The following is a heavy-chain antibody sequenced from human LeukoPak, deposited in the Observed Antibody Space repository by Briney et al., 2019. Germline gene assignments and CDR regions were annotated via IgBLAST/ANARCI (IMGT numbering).Heavy chain of an antibody. V-gene: IGHV3-23*01. D-gene: IGHD3-22*01. J-gene: IGHJ4*02. Sequence: PGGSLRLSCAASGFTFSSYAMSWVRQAPGKGLEWVSAISGSGGSTYYADSVKGRFTISRDNSKNTLYLLMNSLRAEDTAVYYCAKGGSGGITMIVVVITYFDYWGQGTLVTVSS. CDR2: ISGSGGST. CDR3: AKGGSGGITMIVVVITYFDY. CDR1: GFTFSSYA.